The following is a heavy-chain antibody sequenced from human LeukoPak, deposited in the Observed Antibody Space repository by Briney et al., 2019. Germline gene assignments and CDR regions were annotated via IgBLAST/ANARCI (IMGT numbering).Heavy chain of an antibody. Sequence: AGGSLTLSCAASGFTYNTSCKHWVRQAPGKGLVWVSRIYSDESSTRYADSVKGRFTISRDNAKNTLYLQMDSLRAEDTAVYYCARGNSGTFDYWGQGTLVTVSS. CDR3: ARGNSGTFDY. D-gene: IGHD1-26*01. CDR2: IYSDESST. CDR1: GFTYNTSC. V-gene: IGHV3-74*01. J-gene: IGHJ4*02.